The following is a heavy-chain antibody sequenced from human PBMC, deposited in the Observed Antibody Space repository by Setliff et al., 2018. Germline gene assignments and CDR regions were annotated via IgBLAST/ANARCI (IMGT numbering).Heavy chain of an antibody. V-gene: IGHV1-46*01. Sequence: ASAKVSCKASGYTFTSYYMHWVRQAPGQGLEWMTMIIPSTGNTNYAQKFQGRVTMTADTSTNTVYMDLSSLGSEDTAVYYCVRERRGGHFDYWGQGTLVTVS. J-gene: IGHJ4*02. CDR2: IIPSTGNT. CDR3: VRERRGGHFDY. CDR1: GYTFTSYY.